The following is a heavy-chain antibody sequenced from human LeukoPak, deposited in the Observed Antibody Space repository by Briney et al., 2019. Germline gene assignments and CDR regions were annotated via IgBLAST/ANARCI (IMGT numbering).Heavy chain of an antibody. V-gene: IGHV3-21*01. CDR3: ARPYCSGATCYSPPDY. CDR1: GFTFSNVW. J-gene: IGHJ4*02. Sequence: GGSLRLSCAASGFTFSNVWMNWVRQAPGKGLEWVSSISSSSSYIYYADSVKGRFTISRDNAKNSLYLQMSSLRAEDTAVYYCARPYCSGATCYSPPDYWGQGTLVTVSS. CDR2: ISSSSSYI. D-gene: IGHD2-15*01.